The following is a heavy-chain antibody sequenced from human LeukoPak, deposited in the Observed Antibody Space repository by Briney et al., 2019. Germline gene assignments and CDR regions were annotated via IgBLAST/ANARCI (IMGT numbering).Heavy chain of an antibody. V-gene: IGHV3-48*03. CDR3: ARASAGEVRGINGMDV. J-gene: IGHJ6*02. CDR1: GFTFSSYE. Sequence: GGSLRLSCAASGFTFSSYEMNWVRQAPGKGLEWVSYISSSGSTIYYADSVKGRFTISRDNAKNSLYLQMNSLRAEDTAVYYCARASAGEVRGINGMDVWGQGTTVTVSS. D-gene: IGHD3-10*01. CDR2: ISSSGSTI.